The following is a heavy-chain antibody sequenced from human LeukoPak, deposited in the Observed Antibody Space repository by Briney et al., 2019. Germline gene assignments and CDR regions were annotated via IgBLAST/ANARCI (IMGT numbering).Heavy chain of an antibody. J-gene: IGHJ5*02. Sequence: ASVKVSCKASGGTFSSYAISWVRQAPGQGLEWMGGIIPIFGTANYAQKFQGRVTITADESTSTAYMELSSLRSEDTAVYYCARVGYYDSSGYLEPWGQGTLVTVSS. CDR2: IIPIFGTA. CDR1: GGTFSSYA. CDR3: ARVGYYDSSGYLEP. V-gene: IGHV1-69*13. D-gene: IGHD3-22*01.